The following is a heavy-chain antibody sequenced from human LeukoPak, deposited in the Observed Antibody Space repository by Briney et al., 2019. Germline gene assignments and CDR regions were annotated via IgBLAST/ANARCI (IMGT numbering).Heavy chain of an antibody. Sequence: SETLSLTCTVSGGSISSYYWSWIRQPAGKGLEWLGRIYTSGSTNYNPSLKSRVTISVDTSNNQFSLKLSSVTAADTAVYYCARQVLMIVAGEYYFDYWGQGTLVTVSS. D-gene: IGHD3-22*01. CDR1: GGSISSYY. J-gene: IGHJ4*02. V-gene: IGHV4-4*07. CDR3: ARQVLMIVAGEYYFDY. CDR2: IYTSGST.